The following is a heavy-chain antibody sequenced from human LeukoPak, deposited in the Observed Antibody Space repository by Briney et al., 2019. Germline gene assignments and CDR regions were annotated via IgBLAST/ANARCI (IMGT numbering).Heavy chain of an antibody. CDR2: MNPNSGNT. CDR1: GYTFTSYD. D-gene: IGHD3-3*01. CDR3: ARGRTGITIFGVVIIPIYYYYGMDV. V-gene: IGHV1-8*01. Sequence: ASVKVSCKASGYTFTSYDINWVRQAPGQGLEWMGWMNPNSGNTGYAQKFQGRVTMTRNTSISTAYMELSSLRSEDTAVYYCARGRTGITIFGVVIIPIYYYYGMDVWGQGTTVTVSS. J-gene: IGHJ6*02.